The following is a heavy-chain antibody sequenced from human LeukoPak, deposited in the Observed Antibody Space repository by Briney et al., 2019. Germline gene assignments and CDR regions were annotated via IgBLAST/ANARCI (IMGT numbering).Heavy chain of an antibody. CDR3: ARGGATVTPGLLWFDP. V-gene: IGHV4-59*11. Sequence: SETLSLTCSVSGGSISSHYWSWIRQPPGKGLEWIGYIYYSGSTKYNPSLKSRVTISVDTSKNQFSLKLCSVTAADTAVYYCARGGATVTPGLLWFDPWGQGTLVTVSS. D-gene: IGHD4-17*01. CDR2: IYYSGST. CDR1: GGSISSHY. J-gene: IGHJ5*02.